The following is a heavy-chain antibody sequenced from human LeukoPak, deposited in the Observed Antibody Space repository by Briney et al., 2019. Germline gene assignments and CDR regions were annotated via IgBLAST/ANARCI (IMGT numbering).Heavy chain of an antibody. J-gene: IGHJ6*02. CDR1: GFTFSSYG. V-gene: IGHV3-30*03. D-gene: IGHD1-7*01. CDR3: VRRVELRYYYYGMDV. Sequence: GGSLRLSCAASGFTFSSYGMHWVRQAPGKGLEWVAVISYDGSNKYYADSVKGRFTISRDNSKNTLYLQMNSLRAEDTAVYYCVRRVELRYYYYGMDVWGQGTTVTVSS. CDR2: ISYDGSNK.